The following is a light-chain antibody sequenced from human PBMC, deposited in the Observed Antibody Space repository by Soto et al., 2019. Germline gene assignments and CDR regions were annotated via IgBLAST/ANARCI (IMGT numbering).Light chain of an antibody. Sequence: QSVLTQPPSASGSPGQSVTISCTGTSSDVGGYNYVSWYQQHPGAAPKLLIYINDQRPSGVPDRFSGSKSGTSASLAISGLQPEDEADYYCAAWDDSLNALFGTGTKVTVL. V-gene: IGLV1-44*01. CDR2: IND. CDR3: AAWDDSLNAL. CDR1: SSDVGGYNY. J-gene: IGLJ1*01.